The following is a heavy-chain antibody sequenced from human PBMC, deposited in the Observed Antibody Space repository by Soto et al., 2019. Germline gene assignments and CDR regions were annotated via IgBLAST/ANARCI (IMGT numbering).Heavy chain of an antibody. CDR1: CGSIISSNW. D-gene: IGHD3-10*01. CDR3: AYWDGSGSTSRFYSDY. Sequence: PSETLSLTCAVSCGSIISSNWWSWVRQPPGKGLEWIGESYNSGSTYYKPSLKSRVAMSVDKSKNQFSLKLTSPTAADTAVYYCAYWDGSGSTSRFYSDYWGQGVLVTVSS. J-gene: IGHJ4*02. CDR2: SYNSGST. V-gene: IGHV4-4*02.